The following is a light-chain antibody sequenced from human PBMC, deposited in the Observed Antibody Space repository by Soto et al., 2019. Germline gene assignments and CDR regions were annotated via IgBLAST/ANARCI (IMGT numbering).Light chain of an antibody. Sequence: AIRMTQSPSSLSASTGDRVTITCRASQGISSYIHWYQHQSGKPPKLLIYAASTLQDGVPSRFSGGGSGTAFSLIITGLQPGDSATYYCQQTYTSVATFGQGTKVDIK. V-gene: IGKV1-8*01. J-gene: IGKJ1*01. CDR2: AAS. CDR1: QGISSY. CDR3: QQTYTSVAT.